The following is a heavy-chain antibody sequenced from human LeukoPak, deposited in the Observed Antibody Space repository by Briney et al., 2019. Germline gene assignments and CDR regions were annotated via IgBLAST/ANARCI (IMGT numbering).Heavy chain of an antibody. Sequence: GGSLRLSCAVSGFTFISYGMQWVGQAPGKGLAWGSRINTDGISTTYADSGKGRFTISRDNAKNTLYLQMNSLRAEDTAVYYCARELPREVTLDYWGQGTLVTVSS. D-gene: IGHD2-21*02. CDR3: ARELPREVTLDY. CDR1: GFTFISYG. J-gene: IGHJ4*01. V-gene: IGHV3-74*01. CDR2: INTDGIST.